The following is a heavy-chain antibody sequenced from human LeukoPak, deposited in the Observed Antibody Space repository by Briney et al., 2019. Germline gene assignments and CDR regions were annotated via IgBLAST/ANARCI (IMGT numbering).Heavy chain of an antibody. Sequence: GGSLRLSCAASGFIFSTYNMNWVRRTPGKGLEWVSSITSSSPYMFYADSVRGRFTISRDNAKNSLYLQMNSLRAEDTAVYYCARGVIAAAGTFVSYYYMDVWGKGTTVTVSS. J-gene: IGHJ6*03. CDR1: GFIFSTYN. CDR2: ITSSSPYM. V-gene: IGHV3-21*01. CDR3: ARGVIAAAGTFVSYYYMDV. D-gene: IGHD6-13*01.